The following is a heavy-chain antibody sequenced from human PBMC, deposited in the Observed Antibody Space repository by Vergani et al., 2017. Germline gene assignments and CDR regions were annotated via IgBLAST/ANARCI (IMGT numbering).Heavy chain of an antibody. J-gene: IGHJ3*02. CDR3: AKMRTPAPHAFDI. Sequence: VQLLESGGGLVQPGGSLRLSCAASGFPFSSYGMHWVRQAPGKGLEWVAVISYGGSKKYYADSVKGRFTISRDNSMNTLYLQMNSLRAEDTAVYYCAKMRTPAPHAFDIWGQGTMVTVSS. V-gene: IGHV3-30*18. CDR2: ISYGGSKK. CDR1: GFPFSSYG.